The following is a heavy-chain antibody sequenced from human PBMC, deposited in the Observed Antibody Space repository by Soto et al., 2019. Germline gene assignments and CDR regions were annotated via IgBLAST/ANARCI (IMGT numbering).Heavy chain of an antibody. V-gene: IGHV5-10-1*01. Sequence: GESLKISCKGSGYSFAGYWITWVRQKPGKGLEWMGRIDPSDSQTYYSPSFRGHVTISVTKSITTVFLQWSSLRASDTAMYYCASSAVSYYYDSSGRDAFDIWGQGTMVTVSS. CDR1: GYSFAGYW. J-gene: IGHJ3*02. CDR3: ASSAVSYYYDSSGRDAFDI. D-gene: IGHD3-22*01. CDR2: IDPSDSQT.